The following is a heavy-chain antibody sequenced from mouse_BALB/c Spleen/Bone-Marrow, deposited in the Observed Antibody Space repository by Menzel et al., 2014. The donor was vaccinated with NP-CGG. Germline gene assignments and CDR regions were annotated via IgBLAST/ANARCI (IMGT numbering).Heavy chain of an antibody. V-gene: IGHV5-9-3*01. Sequence: EVQLQESGGGLAKPGGSLQLSCAASGFTFSTYAMSWVRQTPEKRREWVATISSSGSYTYYPDSVKGRSTISRDNAKNTLYLQMSSLRSEDTAMFYCSRLRMITTYFDVWGAGTTVTVSS. J-gene: IGHJ1*01. D-gene: IGHD2-4*01. CDR3: SRLRMITTYFDV. CDR1: GFTFSTYA. CDR2: ISSSGSYT.